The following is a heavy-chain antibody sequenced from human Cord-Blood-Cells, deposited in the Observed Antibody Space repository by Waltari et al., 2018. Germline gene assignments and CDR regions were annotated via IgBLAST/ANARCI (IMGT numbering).Heavy chain of an antibody. J-gene: IGHJ4*02. CDR3: ARVEANWGAFFDY. V-gene: IGHV4-38-2*01. CDR2: IYHSGST. CDR1: GYSISSGYS. D-gene: IGHD7-27*01. Sequence: QVQLQESGPGLVKPSETLSLTCAVSGYSISSGYSWGWIRQPPGKGLEWIGSIYHSGSTYYNPSLKSRVTISVDTSKNQFSLKLSSVTAADTAVYYCARVEANWGAFFDYWGQGTLVTVSS.